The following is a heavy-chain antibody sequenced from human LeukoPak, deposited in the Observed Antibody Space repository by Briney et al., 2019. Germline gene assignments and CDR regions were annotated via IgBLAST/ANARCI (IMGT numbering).Heavy chain of an antibody. D-gene: IGHD3-16*02. Sequence: GGSLRLSCAASGFTFSSYSMNWVRQAPGKGLEWVSSISSSSSYIYYADSVKGRFTISRDNAKNSLYLQMNSLRAEDTAVYYCARDSRTFGGVIVDYWGQGTLVTVSS. V-gene: IGHV3-21*01. CDR3: ARDSRTFGGVIVDY. J-gene: IGHJ4*02. CDR1: GFTFSSYS. CDR2: ISSSSSYI.